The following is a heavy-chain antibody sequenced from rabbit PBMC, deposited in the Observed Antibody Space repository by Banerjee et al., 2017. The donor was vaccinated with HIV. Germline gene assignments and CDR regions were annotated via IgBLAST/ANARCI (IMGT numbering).Heavy chain of an antibody. CDR2: IYTGNGIT. CDR3: ARDCNYDNVGYAFNL. J-gene: IGHJ4*01. V-gene: IGHV1S45*01. Sequence: QEQLEESGGDLVKPEGSLTLTCTASGFSFSSSYWICWVRQAPGKGLEWIACIYTGNGITYYASWAKGRFTISKTSSTTVTLQMTSLTAADTATYFCARDCNYDNVGYAFNLWGQGTLVTVS. CDR1: GFSFSSSYW. D-gene: IGHD6-1*01.